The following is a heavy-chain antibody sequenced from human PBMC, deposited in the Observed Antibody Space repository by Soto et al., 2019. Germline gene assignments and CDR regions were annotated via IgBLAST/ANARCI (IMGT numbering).Heavy chain of an antibody. CDR1: GYNFATDW. Sequence: ESLKISCKGSGYNFATDWIGWVRQMPGKGLEWMGIIYPADSDTRYSPSSQGQVTISADKSISTAYLQWSSLKASDTAMYYWAREVALYYYGMDVWGQGTKVTLSS. V-gene: IGHV5-51*01. CDR3: AREVALYYYGMDV. J-gene: IGHJ6*02. CDR2: IYPADSDT. D-gene: IGHD2-15*01.